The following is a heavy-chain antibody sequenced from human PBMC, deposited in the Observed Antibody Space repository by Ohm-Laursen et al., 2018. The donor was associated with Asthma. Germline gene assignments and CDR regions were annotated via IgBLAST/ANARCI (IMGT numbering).Heavy chain of an antibody. D-gene: IGHD1-1*01. Sequence: SLRLSCAASGFTFRSYAIHWVRQAPGKGLEWVAVSGTYFDGGLKYYADSVKGRFTISRDNSKNTLYLQMNSLRAEDTAVYYCASGLVNNWNPDYWGQGTLVTVSS. CDR3: ASGLVNNWNPDY. CDR1: GFTFRSYA. CDR2: SGTYFDGGLK. J-gene: IGHJ4*02. V-gene: IGHV3-30-3*01.